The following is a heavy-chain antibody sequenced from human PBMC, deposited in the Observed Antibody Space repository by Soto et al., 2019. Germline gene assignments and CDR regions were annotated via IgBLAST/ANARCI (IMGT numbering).Heavy chain of an antibody. CDR3: ARVPQAVAADY. CDR2: ISYDGSNR. D-gene: IGHD6-19*01. Sequence: QVQLVESGGGVVQPGRSLRLSCAASGLTLSNYAMHWVRQAPGKGLEWVAVISYDGSNRYYADSVKGRFTISRDNSKNPLYLQMNSLRAEDTAVYYCARVPQAVAADYWGQGTLVTVSS. V-gene: IGHV3-30-3*01. J-gene: IGHJ4*02. CDR1: GLTLSNYA.